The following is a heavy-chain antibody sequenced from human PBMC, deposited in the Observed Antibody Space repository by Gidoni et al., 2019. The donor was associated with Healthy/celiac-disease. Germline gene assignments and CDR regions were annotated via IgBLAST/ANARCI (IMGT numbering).Heavy chain of an antibody. Sequence: QVQLQQWGAGLLKPSETLSLTCAVYGGSFSGYYWSRIRQPPGKGLEWIGEINHSGSTNYNPSLKSRVTISVDTSKNQFSLKLISVTAADTAVYYCARGRRPIAAAGTGWFDPWGQGTLVTVSS. J-gene: IGHJ5*02. CDR3: ARGRRPIAAAGTGWFDP. V-gene: IGHV4-34*01. D-gene: IGHD6-13*01. CDR1: GGSFSGYY. CDR2: INHSGST.